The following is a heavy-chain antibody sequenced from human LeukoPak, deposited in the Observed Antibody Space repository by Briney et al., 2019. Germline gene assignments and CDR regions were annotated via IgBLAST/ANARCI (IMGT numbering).Heavy chain of an antibody. CDR2: ISWNSGSI. V-gene: IGHV3-9*01. CDR3: AKRSCSGGRCYFDY. Sequence: GGSLRLSCAASGFTFDDYAMHWVRQAPGKGLEWVSGISWNSGSIGYADSVKGRFTISRDNAKNALYLQMNSLRAEDTAFYYCAKRSCSGGRCYFDYWGQGTLVTVSS. D-gene: IGHD2-15*01. CDR1: GFTFDDYA. J-gene: IGHJ4*02.